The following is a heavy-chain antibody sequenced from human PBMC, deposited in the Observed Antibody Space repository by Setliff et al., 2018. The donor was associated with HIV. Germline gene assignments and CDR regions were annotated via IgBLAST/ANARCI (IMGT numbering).Heavy chain of an antibody. CDR3: ARGVAAAGL. J-gene: IGHJ4*02. Sequence: SETLSLTCAVSGYFISSGYYWGWIRQPPGKGLEWIGSIYHSGSTHYNPSLKSRVTISVDTSKNQFSLKLSSVTAADTAVYYCARGVAAAGLWGQGTLVTVSS. CDR1: GYFISSGYY. V-gene: IGHV4-38-2*01. D-gene: IGHD6-13*01. CDR2: IYHSGST.